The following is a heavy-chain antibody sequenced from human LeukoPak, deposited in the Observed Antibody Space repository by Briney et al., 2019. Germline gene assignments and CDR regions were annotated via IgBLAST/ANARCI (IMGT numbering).Heavy chain of an antibody. CDR1: GYTFTSYD. V-gene: IGHV1-8*01. D-gene: IGHD3-3*01. CDR2: MNPNSGNT. Sequence: ASVKVSCKASGYTFTSYDINWVRQATGQGLEWMGWMNPNSGNTGYAQKLQGRVTMTSNTSISTAYMELSSLRSEDTAVYYCARGLRTKLDYWGQGTLVTVSS. CDR3: ARGLRTKLDY. J-gene: IGHJ4*02.